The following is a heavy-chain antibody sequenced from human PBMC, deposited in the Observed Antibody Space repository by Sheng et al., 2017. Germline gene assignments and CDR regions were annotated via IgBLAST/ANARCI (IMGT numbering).Heavy chain of an antibody. CDR2: VNPNSGNT. V-gene: IGHV1-8*03. J-gene: IGHJ3*02. CDR1: GYTFTNYD. Sequence: QVQLVQSGAEVKKPGASVKVSCKASGYTFTNYDINWVRQATGQGLEWMGWVNPNSGNTGYAQKFLGRVTITRNTSISTAYMELSSLRSEDTAVYYCASPSYDNSAFDIWGQGTMVTVSS. D-gene: IGHD3-22*01. CDR3: ASPSYDNSAFDI.